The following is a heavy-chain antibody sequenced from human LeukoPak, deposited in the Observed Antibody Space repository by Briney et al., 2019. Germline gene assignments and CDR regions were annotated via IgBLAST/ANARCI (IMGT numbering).Heavy chain of an antibody. V-gene: IGHV1-2*02. J-gene: IGHJ4*02. Sequence: ASVKVSCKASGYTFTVYYFHWVGQAPGQGLEWMGWINPDSGGSKYAQNFQGRVTMTRDTSINTVYMELSRLTSDDTAVYYCARGVGSSVTGHHDYWGQGTLVTVSS. D-gene: IGHD2-8*01. CDR3: ARGVGSSVTGHHDY. CDR2: INPDSGGS. CDR1: GYTFTVYY.